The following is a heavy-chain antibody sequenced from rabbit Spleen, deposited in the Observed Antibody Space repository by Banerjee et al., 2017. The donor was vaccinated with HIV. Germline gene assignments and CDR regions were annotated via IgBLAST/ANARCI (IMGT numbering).Heavy chain of an antibody. CDR1: GFSFIAGYY. V-gene: IGHV1S40*01. J-gene: IGHJ4*01. Sequence: QSLEESGGDLVEPGASLTLTCTASGFSFIAGYYMCWVRQAPGKGLEWIACIHGGSKNNIYYASWAKGRFTISKTSSTTVTLQMTSLTAADTATYICARDLVTVIGWNFNLWGPGTLVTVS. CDR3: ARDLVTVIGWNFNL. CDR2: IHGGSKNNI. D-gene: IGHD5-1*01.